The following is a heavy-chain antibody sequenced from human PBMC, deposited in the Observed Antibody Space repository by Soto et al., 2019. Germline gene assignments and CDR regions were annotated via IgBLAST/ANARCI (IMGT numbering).Heavy chain of an antibody. V-gene: IGHV4-34*01. Sequence: QVQLQQWGAGLLKPSETLSLTCAVYGGSFSGYYWTWIRQPPGPGLEWMGEINHSGSTNYNPSLKSRVTISVDTSKNQFSLKLTSVTAAGTAVYYCARDKISGLFDYWGQGTRVTVSS. CDR3: ARDKISGLFDY. D-gene: IGHD7-27*01. CDR2: INHSGST. CDR1: GGSFSGYY. J-gene: IGHJ4*02.